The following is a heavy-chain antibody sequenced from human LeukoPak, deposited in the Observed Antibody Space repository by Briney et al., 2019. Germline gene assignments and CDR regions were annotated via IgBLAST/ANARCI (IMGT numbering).Heavy chain of an antibody. CDR3: ARDLRLVYCGGDCYSGLDS. J-gene: IGHJ4*02. CDR2: INPNSGGA. D-gene: IGHD2-21*02. V-gene: IGHV1-2*02. CDR1: GYTFTGYY. Sequence: GASVKVSCKASGYTFTGYYMHWVRQAPGQGLEWMGWINPNSGGANYAQKFQGRVTMTRDTSISTAYMELSRLRSDDTAVYYCARDLRLVYCGGDCYSGLDSWGQGTLVTVSS.